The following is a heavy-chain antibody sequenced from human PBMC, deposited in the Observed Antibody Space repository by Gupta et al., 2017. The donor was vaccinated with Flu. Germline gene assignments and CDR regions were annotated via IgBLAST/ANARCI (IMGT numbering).Heavy chain of an antibody. J-gene: IGHJ4*02. Sequence: QVQLQQWGAGLLKPSETLSLTCAVYGGSFRGYYWSWIRQPPGKGLEWIGEINHSGSTNYNPSLKSRVTISVDTSKNQFSLKLSSVTAADTAVYYCARGNSGRQFRYNWKTGPFDYWGQGTLVTVSS. D-gene: IGHD1-20*01. CDR2: INHSGST. CDR1: GGSFRGYY. CDR3: ARGNSGRQFRYNWKTGPFDY. V-gene: IGHV4-34*01.